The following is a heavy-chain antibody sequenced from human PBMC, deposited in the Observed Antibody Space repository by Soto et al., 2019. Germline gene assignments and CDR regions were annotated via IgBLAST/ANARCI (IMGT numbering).Heavy chain of an antibody. CDR1: GGAFSGYY. CDR3: ARGILVRGVKDAFDI. D-gene: IGHD3-10*01. CDR2: INHSGST. V-gene: IGHV4-34*01. Sequence: SGTLSLPCAVYGGAFSGYYWGWVRQPPGKGLEWIGEINHSGSTNYNPSLKSRVTISVDTSKNQFSLKLSSVTAADTAVYYCARGILVRGVKDAFDIWGQGTMVTVSS. J-gene: IGHJ3*02.